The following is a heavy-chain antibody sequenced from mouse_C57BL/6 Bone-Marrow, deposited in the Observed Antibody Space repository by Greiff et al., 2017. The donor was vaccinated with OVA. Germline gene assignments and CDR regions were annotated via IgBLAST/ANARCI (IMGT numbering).Heavy chain of an antibody. D-gene: IGHD1-1*01. J-gene: IGHJ3*01. CDR1: GFSLSTSGMG. Sequence: QVTLKVCGPGILQSSQTLSLTCSFSGFSLSTSGMGVSWIRQPSGKGLEWLVHIYWDDDKRYNPSLKSRLSISKATSRNQVFLKITSVNTADTATYYCARVDYFGSTPFAYGGQGTLVPVSA. CDR3: ARVDYFGSTPFAY. CDR2: IYWDDDK. V-gene: IGHV8-12*01.